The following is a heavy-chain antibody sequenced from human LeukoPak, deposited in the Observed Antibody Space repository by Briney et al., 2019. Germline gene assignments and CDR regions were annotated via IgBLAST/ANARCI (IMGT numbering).Heavy chain of an antibody. J-gene: IGHJ3*02. V-gene: IGHV4-61*02. CDR1: GGSISSGSYY. D-gene: IGHD4-17*01. CDR2: IYRSGST. CDR3: ASEVQGYGDYPDAFDI. Sequence: SQTLSLTCTVSGGSISSGSYYWSWIRQPAGKGLEWIGRIYRSGSTNYNPSLKSRVTISVDTSKNQFSLKLTSVTAADTAVYYCASEVQGYGDYPDAFDIWGQGTMVTVSS.